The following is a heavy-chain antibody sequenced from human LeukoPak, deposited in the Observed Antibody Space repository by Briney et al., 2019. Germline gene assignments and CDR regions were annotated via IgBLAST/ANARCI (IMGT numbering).Heavy chain of an antibody. CDR2: INHSGST. V-gene: IGHV4-34*01. Sequence: PSETLSLTCAVYGGSFSGYYWSWIRQPPGKGLEWIGEINHSGSTNYNPSLKSRVTISVDTSKNQFSLKLSSVTAADTAVYYCARVSVPSYYGMDVWGQGTTVTVSS. CDR3: ARVSVPSYYGMDV. CDR1: GGSFSGYY. J-gene: IGHJ6*02.